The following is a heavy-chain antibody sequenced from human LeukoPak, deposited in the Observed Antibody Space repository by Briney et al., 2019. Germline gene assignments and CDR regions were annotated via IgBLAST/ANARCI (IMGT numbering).Heavy chain of an antibody. CDR1: GFTFSSYT. D-gene: IGHD2-2*01. J-gene: IGHJ6*03. CDR3: ARNRPHCSSTSCTLYYYYYMDV. Sequence: PGRSLRLSCAASGFTFSSYTMHWVRQAPGKGLEWVSAISGSGGSTYYADSVKGRFTISRDNSKNTLYLQMNSLRAEDTAVYYCARNRPHCSSTSCTLYYYYYMDVWGKGTTVTVSS. V-gene: IGHV3-23*01. CDR2: ISGSGGST.